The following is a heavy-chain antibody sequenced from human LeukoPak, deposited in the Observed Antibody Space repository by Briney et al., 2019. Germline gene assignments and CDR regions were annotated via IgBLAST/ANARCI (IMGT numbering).Heavy chain of an antibody. CDR2: IYTRGST. CDR1: GGSISSYY. D-gene: IGHD3-9*01. Sequence: SETLSLTCTVSGGSISSYYWSWIRQPAGKGLEWIGRIYTRGSTNYNPSLKSRVTMSVDTSKNQFSLKLSSVTAADTAVYYCATQYYDILTGFHAFDYWGQGTLVTVSS. CDR3: ATQYYDILTGFHAFDY. V-gene: IGHV4-4*07. J-gene: IGHJ4*02.